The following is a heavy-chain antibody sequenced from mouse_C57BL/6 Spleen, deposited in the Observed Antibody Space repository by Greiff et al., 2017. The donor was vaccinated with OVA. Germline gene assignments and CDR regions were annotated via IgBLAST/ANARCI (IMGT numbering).Heavy chain of an antibody. J-gene: IGHJ3*01. CDR2: INYDGSST. Sequence: EVQVVESEGGLVQPGSSMKLSCTASGFTFSDYYMAWVRQVPEKGLEWVANINYDGSSTYYLDSLKSCFIISRDNTKNILYLQMSSLKSEDTATYYCARGGDGLAWFAYWGQGTLVTVSA. V-gene: IGHV5-16*01. CDR3: ARGGDGLAWFAY. CDR1: GFTFSDYY. D-gene: IGHD2-3*01.